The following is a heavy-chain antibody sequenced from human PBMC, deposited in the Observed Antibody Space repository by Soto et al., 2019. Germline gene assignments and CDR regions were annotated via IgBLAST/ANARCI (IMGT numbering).Heavy chain of an antibody. J-gene: IGHJ4*02. V-gene: IGHV3-48*01. CDR3: ARSYYDFWSHFDY. D-gene: IGHD3-3*01. CDR2: ISSSSSTI. CDR1: GFTFSSYS. Sequence: PGGSLRLSCAASGFTFSSYSMNWVRQAPGKGLEWVSYISSSSSTIYYADSVKGRFTISRDNAKNSLYLQMNSLRAEDTAVYYCARSYYDFWSHFDYWGQGTLVTVSS.